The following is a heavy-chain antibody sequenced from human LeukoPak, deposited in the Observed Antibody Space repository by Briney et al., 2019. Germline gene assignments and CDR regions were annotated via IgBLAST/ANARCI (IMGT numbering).Heavy chain of an antibody. D-gene: IGHD5-18*01. CDR2: IYSGGST. V-gene: IGHV3-66*04. CDR3: ARLPPGIQNAFDI. Sequence: PGGSLRLSCAASGFTVSSNYMSWVRQAPGKGLEWVSVIYSGGSTYYADSVKGRFTISRDNSKNTLYLQMNSLRAEDTAVYYCARLPPGIQNAFDIWGQGTMVTVSS. J-gene: IGHJ3*02. CDR1: GFTVSSNY.